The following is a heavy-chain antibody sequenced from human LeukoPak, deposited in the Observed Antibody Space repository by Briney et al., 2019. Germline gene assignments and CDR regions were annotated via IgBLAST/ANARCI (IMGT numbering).Heavy chain of an antibody. V-gene: IGHV3-20*04. CDR2: ITWNGGSS. Sequence: GGSLRLSCAASGFTFDDYGMSWVRQAPGKGLEWVSSITWNGGSSDYVDSVKGRFTISRDNAKNSLYLQMNNLRAEDTALYYCARHSRELTSVYCQHGGQGTRVTVSS. D-gene: IGHD1-26*01. CDR1: GFTFDDYG. J-gene: IGHJ1*01. CDR3: ARHSRELTSVYCQH.